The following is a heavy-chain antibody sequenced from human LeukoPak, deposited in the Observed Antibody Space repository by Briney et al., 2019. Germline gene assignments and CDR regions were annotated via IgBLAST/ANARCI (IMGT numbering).Heavy chain of an antibody. CDR2: ISGSGSSI. J-gene: IGHJ4*02. CDR1: GFTFSRFE. Sequence: GGSLRLSCAASGFTFSRFEMNWVRQAPGKGLEWVSYISGSGSSIYYADSVKGRFTISGNNAKNSLYLQMNSLRGEDTAVYYCARDMGYCSSSNCYTYYLDYWGQGTLVTVSS. CDR3: ARDMGYCSSSNCYTYYLDY. V-gene: IGHV3-48*03. D-gene: IGHD2-2*01.